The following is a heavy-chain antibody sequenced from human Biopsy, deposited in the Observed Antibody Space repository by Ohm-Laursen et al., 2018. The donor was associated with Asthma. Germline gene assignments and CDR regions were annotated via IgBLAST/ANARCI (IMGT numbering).Heavy chain of an antibody. CDR2: VYWTGST. V-gene: IGHV4-59*01. CDR3: VRAVRNEQWLAPFDY. Sequence: TLSLTCRVYGFSIRSFYWSWIRQSPEKGLEWMGSVYWTGSTNYNPSLKSRITMSVDTSKNRMFLELTSVTAADTAIYYCVRAVRNEQWLAPFDYWGQGKPVTVSS. D-gene: IGHD6-19*01. CDR1: GFSIRSFY. J-gene: IGHJ4*02.